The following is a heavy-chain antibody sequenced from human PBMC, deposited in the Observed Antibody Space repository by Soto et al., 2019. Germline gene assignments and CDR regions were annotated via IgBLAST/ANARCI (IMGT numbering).Heavy chain of an antibody. J-gene: IGHJ4*02. CDR2: TYCGGSDT. Sequence: GESLKISCKGSGYKFTDYWIGWVRQMPGKGLEWMGITYCGGSDTRYRPSFQGQVTISADKSVNTAYLQWTSLKASDTAMYYCAIRVGGHSYGYFDYWGQGTLVTVSS. CDR1: GYKFTDYW. D-gene: IGHD5-18*01. V-gene: IGHV5-51*01. CDR3: AIRVGGHSYGYFDY.